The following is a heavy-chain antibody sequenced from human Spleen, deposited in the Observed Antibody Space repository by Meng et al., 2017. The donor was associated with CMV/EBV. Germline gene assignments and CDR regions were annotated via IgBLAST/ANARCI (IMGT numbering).Heavy chain of an antibody. CDR1: GGSFSGYY. CDR3: ARKRGLGLAATGIFFAGKSYFDY. J-gene: IGHJ4*02. V-gene: IGHV4-34*01. CDR2: INHSGGT. D-gene: IGHD6-13*01. Sequence: GSLRLSCAVYGGSFSGYYWGWIRQPPGKGLEWIGEINHSGGTNYNPSLKSRVTISVDTSKKQFSLKLSSVTAADTAVYYCARKRGLGLAATGIFFAGKSYFDYWGQGTLVTVSS.